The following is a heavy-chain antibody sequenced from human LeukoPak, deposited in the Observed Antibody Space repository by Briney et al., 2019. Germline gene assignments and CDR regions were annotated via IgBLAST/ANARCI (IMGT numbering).Heavy chain of an antibody. CDR2: IYYSGST. D-gene: IGHD6-13*01. Sequence: PSETLFLTCTVSGGSISSYYWSWIRQPPGKGLEWIGYIYYSGSTNYNPSLKSRVTISVDTSKNQFSLKLSSVTAADTAVYYSARGWAAAGPYYYYYMDVWGKGTTVTISS. CDR1: GGSISSYY. V-gene: IGHV4-59*08. J-gene: IGHJ6*03. CDR3: ARGWAAAGPYYYYYMDV.